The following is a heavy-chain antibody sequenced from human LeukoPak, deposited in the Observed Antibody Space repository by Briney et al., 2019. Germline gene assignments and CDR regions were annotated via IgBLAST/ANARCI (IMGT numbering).Heavy chain of an antibody. D-gene: IGHD2-8*01. V-gene: IGHV4-59*01. CDR3: ARGRKDSSMASYFDN. CDR2: IHYSGSI. Sequence: KPSETLSLTCTVSGGSISGYYWSWIRQSPGKGLEWIGYIHYSGSINCNPSLKSRVSISVDTSKNQFSLKLNSVTAADTAVYYCARGRKDSSMASYFDNWGRGTLVTVSS. J-gene: IGHJ4*02. CDR1: GGSISGYY.